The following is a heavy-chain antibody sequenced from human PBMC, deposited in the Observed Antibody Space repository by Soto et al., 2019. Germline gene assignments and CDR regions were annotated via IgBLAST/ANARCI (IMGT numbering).Heavy chain of an antibody. V-gene: IGHV3-21*01. CDR1: GFTFSSYA. Sequence: EVQLVESGGGLVKPGGSLRLSCAASGFTFSSYAMSWFRQAPGKGLELVSSISASSSYIYYADSVKGRFTISRDTAKNSLDLQSDSLRAEDTAVYYCARDSGGGGYYYYYDMDVWGRGTTVTVSS. CDR2: ISASSSYI. CDR3: ARDSGGGGYYYYYDMDV. D-gene: IGHD3-16*01. J-gene: IGHJ6*03.